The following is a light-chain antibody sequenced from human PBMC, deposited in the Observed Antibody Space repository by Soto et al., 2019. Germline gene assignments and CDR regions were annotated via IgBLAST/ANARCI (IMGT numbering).Light chain of an antibody. V-gene: IGLV1-40*01. CDR3: SSYTTRTTLYV. J-gene: IGLJ1*01. Sequence: QSVLTQPPSVSGAPGQRVTISCTGSSSNIGTGYAVHWYQQFPGTVPKLLIFGNSNRPSGVPDRFSGSKSGTSASLAITGLQAEDEADYYCSSYTTRTTLYVFGTGTKVTVL. CDR1: SSNIGTGYA. CDR2: GNS.